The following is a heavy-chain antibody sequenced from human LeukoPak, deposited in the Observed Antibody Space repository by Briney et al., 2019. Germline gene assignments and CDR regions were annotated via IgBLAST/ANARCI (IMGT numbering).Heavy chain of an antibody. CDR1: GGTFSSYA. J-gene: IGHJ5*02. Sequence: SVKVSCKASGGTFSSYAISWVRQAPGQGLEWMGGIIPIFGTANYAQKFQGRVTITADESTSTAYMELSSLRSEDTAVYYCARERGGGNIVVVPAAISCWFDPWGQGTLVTVSS. D-gene: IGHD2-2*01. V-gene: IGHV1-69*01. CDR3: ARERGGGNIVVVPAAISCWFDP. CDR2: IIPIFGTA.